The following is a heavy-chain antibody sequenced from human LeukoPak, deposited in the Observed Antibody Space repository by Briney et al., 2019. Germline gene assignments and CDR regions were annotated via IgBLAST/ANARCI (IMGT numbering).Heavy chain of an antibody. D-gene: IGHD3-3*01. CDR1: GGTFSSYA. J-gene: IGHJ4*02. Sequence: ASVKVSCKASGGTFSSYAISWVRQAPGQGVERMGRIIPILGIANYAQKFQGRVTITADKSTSTAYMELSSLRSEDTAVYYCARELRFLECQVDYWGQGTLVTVSS. CDR3: ARELRFLECQVDY. CDR2: IIPILGIA. V-gene: IGHV1-69*04.